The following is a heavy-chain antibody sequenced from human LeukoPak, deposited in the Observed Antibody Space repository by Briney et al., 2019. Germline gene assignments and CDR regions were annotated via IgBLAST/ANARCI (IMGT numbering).Heavy chain of an antibody. CDR1: GFAFSSSG. CDR3: AKDYGWNAIVRATAGFDF. D-gene: IGHD1-26*01. Sequence: GGSLGLSCATSGFAFSSSGMHWVRQAPGKGLEWVAVIWYDGSNEYYADSVKGRFTISRDNSKNTLYLQMNSLRAEDTAVYYCAKDYGWNAIVRATAGFDFWGQGTLVTVSS. V-gene: IGHV3-30*02. CDR2: IWYDGSNE. J-gene: IGHJ4*02.